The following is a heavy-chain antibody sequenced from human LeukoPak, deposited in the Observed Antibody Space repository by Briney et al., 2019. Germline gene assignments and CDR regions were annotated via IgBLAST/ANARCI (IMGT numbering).Heavy chain of an antibody. Sequence: SSETLSLTCNVSGDSISRDYRSWIRQPPGRGLEWIGYLYYSENTKYNPSLKSRVTISADTSKNQFSLRLTSVTAADTAIYYCAKDRVALYWGQGILVTVSS. J-gene: IGHJ4*02. CDR1: GDSISRDY. CDR2: LYYSENT. CDR3: AKDRVALY. V-gene: IGHV4-59*01.